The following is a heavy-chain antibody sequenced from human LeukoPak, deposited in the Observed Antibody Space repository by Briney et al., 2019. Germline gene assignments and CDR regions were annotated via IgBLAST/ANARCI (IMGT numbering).Heavy chain of an antibody. CDR1: GYSFTSYC. J-gene: IGHJ4*02. CDR2: IYPADSDT. V-gene: IGHV5-51*01. CDR3: ARFYGSGSYDLDY. Sequence: GESLKISCKGSGYSFTSYCIGWVRQMPGKGLEWMGIIYPADSDTRYSPSFQGQVTISADKSISTAYLQWSSLEASDTAIYYCARFYGSGSYDLDYWGQGTLVTVSS. D-gene: IGHD3-10*01.